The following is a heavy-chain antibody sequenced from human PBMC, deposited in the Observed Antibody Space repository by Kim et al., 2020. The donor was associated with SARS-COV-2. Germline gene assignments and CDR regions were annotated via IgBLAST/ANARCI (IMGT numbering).Heavy chain of an antibody. CDR1: GYTFTSYG. J-gene: IGHJ4*02. V-gene: IGHV1-18*04. D-gene: IGHD3-10*01. Sequence: ASVKVSCKASGYTFTSYGISWVRQAPGQGLEWMGWISAYNGNTNYAQKLQGRVTMTTDTSTSTAYMELRSLRSDDTAVYYCARDNGELLWFGELLDMLHPPGYWGQGTLVTVSS. CDR3: ARDNGELLWFGELLDMLHPPGY. CDR2: ISAYNGNT.